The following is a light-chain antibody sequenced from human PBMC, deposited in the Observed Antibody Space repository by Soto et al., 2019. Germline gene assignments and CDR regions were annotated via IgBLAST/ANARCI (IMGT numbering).Light chain of an antibody. CDR1: QNVGLN. CDR3: QERGRWPRAT. V-gene: IGKV3-11*01. J-gene: IGKJ4*01. Sequence: EMVLTQSPATLSLSPGQSATLSCRASQNVGLNFAWYQQKSGQPPRLLIHTASSRAPGIPARFSGSGSQTDFTLTISSREPEDIAVYYCQERGRWPRATFGGGTKVEMK. CDR2: TAS.